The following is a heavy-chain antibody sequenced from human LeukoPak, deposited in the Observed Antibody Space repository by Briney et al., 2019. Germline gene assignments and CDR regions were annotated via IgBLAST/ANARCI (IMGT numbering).Heavy chain of an antibody. CDR1: GFSFSYYG. CDR2: IAYDGIKK. Sequence: GGSPRLSCAASGFSFSYYGMHWVRQAPGKGLEWVAVIAYDGIKKDYAASLKGRFTVSRDNSKNTLYLQMDSLRAEDTAVYYCAKDNRFVSGTFHYYYGMDFWGQGTTVTVSS. V-gene: IGHV3-30*18. D-gene: IGHD1-26*01. J-gene: IGHJ6*02. CDR3: AKDNRFVSGTFHYYYGMDF.